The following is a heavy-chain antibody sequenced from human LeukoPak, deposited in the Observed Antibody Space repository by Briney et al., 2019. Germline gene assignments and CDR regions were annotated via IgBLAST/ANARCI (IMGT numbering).Heavy chain of an antibody. Sequence: GGSLRLSCAASGFTFSSYAMSWVRQAPGKGLEWVSAISGSGGSTYYADSVKGRFTISRDNSKNTLYLQMNSLRAEDTAVYYCATLRFLEWSYDYWGQGTLVTVSS. CDR1: GFTFSSYA. CDR2: ISGSGGST. CDR3: ATLRFLEWSYDY. J-gene: IGHJ4*02. V-gene: IGHV3-23*01. D-gene: IGHD3-3*01.